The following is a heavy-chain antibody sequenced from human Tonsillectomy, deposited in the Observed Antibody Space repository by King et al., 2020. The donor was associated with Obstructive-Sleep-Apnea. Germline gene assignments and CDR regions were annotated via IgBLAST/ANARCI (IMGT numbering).Heavy chain of an antibody. Sequence: QLVQSGGGLVQPGRSLRLSCAASGFIFDDYAMHWVRQAPGKGLEWVSGISWNSGSIGYADSVKGRFTISRDNAKNSLYLQMNSLRAEDTALYYCAKEKYSGYHLGTFDYWGQGTLVTVSS. CDR3: AKEKYSGYHLGTFDY. CDR2: ISWNSGSI. CDR1: GFIFDDYA. J-gene: IGHJ4*02. V-gene: IGHV3-9*01. D-gene: IGHD5-12*01.